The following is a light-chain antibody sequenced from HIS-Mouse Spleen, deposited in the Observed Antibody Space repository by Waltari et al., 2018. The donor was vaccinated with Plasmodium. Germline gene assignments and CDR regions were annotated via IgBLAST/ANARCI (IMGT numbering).Light chain of an antibody. V-gene: IGLV3-10*01. Sequence: SYELTQPPSVSVSPGQTARITCSGDALPKKYAYWDQQKSGQAPVLVIYEDKRPSGIPERFSGSSSGTMATLTISGAQVEDEADYYCYSTDSSGNHRVFGVGTKLTVL. CDR3: YSTDSSGNHRV. J-gene: IGLJ3*02. CDR1: ALPKKY. CDR2: ED.